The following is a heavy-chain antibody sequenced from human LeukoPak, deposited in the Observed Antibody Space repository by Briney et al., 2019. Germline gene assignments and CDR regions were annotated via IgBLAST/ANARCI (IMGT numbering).Heavy chain of an antibody. CDR3: ARDRKPIGQWLVDDAFDI. Sequence: ASVKVSCKASGYTFTGYYMHWVRQPPGQGLEWMGWINPNSGGTNYAQKFQGRVTMNRDTSISTAYMELSRLRSDDTAVYYGARDRKPIGQWLVDDAFDIWGQGTMVTVSS. D-gene: IGHD6-19*01. V-gene: IGHV1-2*02. CDR1: GYTFTGYY. CDR2: INPNSGGT. J-gene: IGHJ3*02.